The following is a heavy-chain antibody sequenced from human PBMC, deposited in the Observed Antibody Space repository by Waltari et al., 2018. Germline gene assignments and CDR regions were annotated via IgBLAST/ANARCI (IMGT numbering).Heavy chain of an antibody. J-gene: IGHJ4*02. CDR3: AILGSSSSSPFDY. CDR2: INAGNGNT. V-gene: IGHV1-3*01. CDR1: GYTFTSYA. Sequence: QVQLVQSGAEVKKPGASVKVSCKASGYTFTSYAMHWVRQAPGQRLEWMGWINAGNGNTKYSQKFQGRVTITSDTSASTAYMELSSLRSEDTAVYYCAILGSSSSSPFDYWGQGTLVTVSS. D-gene: IGHD6-13*01.